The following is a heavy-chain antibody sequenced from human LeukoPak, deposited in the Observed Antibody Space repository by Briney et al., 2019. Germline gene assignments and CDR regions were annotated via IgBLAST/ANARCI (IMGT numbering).Heavy chain of an antibody. CDR3: ASPPLSSAMFYAH. Sequence: ASVKVSCKASGYNFSGHYMHWVRQAPGQGLEWMGWIKPSNGDTKYAQNFQGRVTMTRDTSISTAYMDLNSLRSDDTAVYYCASPPLSSAMFYAHWGQGTLVTVPS. D-gene: IGHD3-22*01. CDR2: IKPSNGDT. V-gene: IGHV1-2*02. CDR1: GYNFSGHY. J-gene: IGHJ4*02.